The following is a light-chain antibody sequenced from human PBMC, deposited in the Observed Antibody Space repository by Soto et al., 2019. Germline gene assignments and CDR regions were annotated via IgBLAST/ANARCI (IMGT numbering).Light chain of an antibody. Sequence: DIQMTQSPSTLSASVGDRVTITCRASQSISSWLAWYQQKPGKAPKLLISKASSLESGGPSRFSGSGSGTEFTLTISSLQPDDFATYYCQQYNSYSRTFGQGTKVEIK. CDR3: QQYNSYSRT. J-gene: IGKJ1*01. CDR1: QSISSW. V-gene: IGKV1-5*03. CDR2: KAS.